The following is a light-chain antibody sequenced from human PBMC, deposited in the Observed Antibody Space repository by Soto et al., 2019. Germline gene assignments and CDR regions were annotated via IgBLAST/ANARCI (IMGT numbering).Light chain of an antibody. CDR2: GAS. V-gene: IGKV3-20*01. CDR1: QSVSSSY. J-gene: IGKJ2*01. CDR3: QQYGSSPMYT. Sequence: EIVLTQSPGTLSLSPGERATLSCRASQSVSSSYLAWYQQKPGQAPRLLIYGASGRATGIPDRFSGSGSGTDFTLTISRLEHEDVAVYYCQQYGSSPMYTFGQGTKLEIK.